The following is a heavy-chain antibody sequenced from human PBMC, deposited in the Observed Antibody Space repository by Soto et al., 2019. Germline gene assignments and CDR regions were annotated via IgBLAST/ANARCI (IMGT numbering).Heavy chain of an antibody. CDR3: TTIFTDDYVWGSYRPVDFDY. V-gene: IGHV3-15*07. D-gene: IGHD3-16*02. Sequence: PGGSLRLSCAASGFTFSNACMNWVLQAPGKGLEWVGRIKSKTDGGTTDYAAPVKGRFTISRDDSKNTLYLQMNSLKTEDTAVYYCTTIFTDDYVWGSYRPVDFDYWGQGTLVTVSS. CDR2: IKSKTDGGTT. J-gene: IGHJ4*02. CDR1: GFTFSNAC.